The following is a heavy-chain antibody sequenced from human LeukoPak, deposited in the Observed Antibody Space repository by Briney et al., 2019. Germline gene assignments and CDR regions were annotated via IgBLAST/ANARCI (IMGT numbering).Heavy chain of an antibody. V-gene: IGHV3-30-3*01. J-gene: IGHJ4*02. CDR2: TSYDGSNK. Sequence: GGSLRLSCAASGFTFSSYAMHWVRQAPGKGLEWVVVTSYDGSNKYYADSVKGRFTISRDNSKNTLYLQMNSLRAEDTAVYYCARDSVGIAAAGDFDYWGQGTLATVSS. CDR1: GFTFSSYA. D-gene: IGHD6-13*01. CDR3: ARDSVGIAAAGDFDY.